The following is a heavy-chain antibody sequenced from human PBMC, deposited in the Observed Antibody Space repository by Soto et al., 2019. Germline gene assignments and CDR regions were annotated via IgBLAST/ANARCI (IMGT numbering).Heavy chain of an antibody. CDR2: IYYSGGT. V-gene: IGHV4-59*01. D-gene: IGHD1-1*01. J-gene: IGHJ5*02. Sequence: SETLSLTCTVSGGSISSYYWTWIRQPPGKGLEWIGSIYYSGGTYYNPSLKSRVTISVDKSTSTAYMELSSLRSEDTAVYYCARLLESYKWFDPWGQGTLVTVSS. CDR3: ARLLESYKWFDP. CDR1: GGSISSYY.